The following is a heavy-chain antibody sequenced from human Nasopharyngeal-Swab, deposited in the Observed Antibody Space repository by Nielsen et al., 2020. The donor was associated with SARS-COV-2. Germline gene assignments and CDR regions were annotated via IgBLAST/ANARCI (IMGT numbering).Heavy chain of an antibody. CDR2: ISSNGGST. J-gene: IGHJ4*02. D-gene: IGHD5-18*01. V-gene: IGHV3-64D*08. CDR1: GFTFSSYA. CDR3: AKERSYGFGTDY. Sequence: GESLKISCSASGFTFSSYAMHWVRQAPGKGLEYVSAISSNGGSTYYADSVKGRFTISRDNSKNTLYLQMSSLRAEDTAVYYCAKERSYGFGTDYWGQGTLVTVSS.